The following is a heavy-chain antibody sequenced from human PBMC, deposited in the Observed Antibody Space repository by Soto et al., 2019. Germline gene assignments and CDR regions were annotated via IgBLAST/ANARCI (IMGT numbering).Heavy chain of an antibody. J-gene: IGHJ4*02. Sequence: SGKVSCKTCGATFRKYPFSWVRQAPGQGLEWMGGIIPIFGTPNYAQKFQGRVTITTDESTTTVYLELSSLRSEDTAVYYCARVLEFRDEYVSHFDFWGQGTLVTVSS. CDR1: GATFRKYP. CDR3: ARVLEFRDEYVSHFDF. V-gene: IGHV1-69*05. CDR2: IIPIFGTP. D-gene: IGHD3-16*01.